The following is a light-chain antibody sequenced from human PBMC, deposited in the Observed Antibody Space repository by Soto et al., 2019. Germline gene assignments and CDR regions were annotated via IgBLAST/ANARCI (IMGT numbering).Light chain of an antibody. V-gene: IGKV3-20*01. CDR3: QQYGSSVWT. CDR2: GAF. CDR1: QSVSSN. J-gene: IGKJ1*01. Sequence: TLSPVTLSVSQVERATLSCRASQSVSSNLAWYQQKPGQAPSLLIYGAFTRATGIPARFSGSGSGTDFTLTISRLEPEDFAVYYCQQYGSSVWTFGQGTKVDI.